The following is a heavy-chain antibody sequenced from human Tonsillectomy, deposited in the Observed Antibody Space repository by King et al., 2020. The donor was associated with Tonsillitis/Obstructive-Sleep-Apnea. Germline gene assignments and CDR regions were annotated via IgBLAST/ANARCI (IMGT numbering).Heavy chain of an antibody. Sequence: VQLVESGGGVVQPGRSLRLSCAASGFTFSSYAMHWVRQAPGKGLEWVAVISYDGSNKYYADSVKGRFTISRDNSKNTLYLQMNSLRAEDTAVYYCARCFSIFEPMDVWGKGTTVTVSS. D-gene: IGHD3-3*01. CDR2: ISYDGSNK. CDR3: ARCFSIFEPMDV. V-gene: IGHV3-30*04. J-gene: IGHJ6*03. CDR1: GFTFSSYA.